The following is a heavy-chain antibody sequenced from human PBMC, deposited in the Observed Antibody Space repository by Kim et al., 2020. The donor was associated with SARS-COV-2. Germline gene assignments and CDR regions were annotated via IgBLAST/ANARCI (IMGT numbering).Heavy chain of an antibody. CDR1: GFTFDDYA. Sequence: SLRLSCAASGFTFDDYAMHWVRQAPGKGLEWVSGISWNSGSIGYADSVKGRFTISRDNAKNSLYLQMNSLRAEDTALYYCAKGLSYYYDNSGYFGYWGQGTLVTVSS. V-gene: IGHV3-9*01. D-gene: IGHD3-22*01. CDR3: AKGLSYYYDNSGYFGY. CDR2: ISWNSGSI. J-gene: IGHJ4*02.